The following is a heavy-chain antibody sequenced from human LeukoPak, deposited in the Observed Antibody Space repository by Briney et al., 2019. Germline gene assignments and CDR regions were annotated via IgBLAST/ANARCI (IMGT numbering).Heavy chain of an antibody. CDR3: ASGAHRSGGSCYSGAFDI. CDR1: GYTFTGYY. Sequence: ASVKVSCKASGYTFTGYYMHWVRQAPGQGLEWMGWINPNSSGTNYAQKFQGRVTMTRDTSISTAYMELTRLRSDDTAVYYCASGAHRSGGSCYSGAFDIWGQGTMVTVSS. CDR2: INPNSSGT. J-gene: IGHJ3*02. V-gene: IGHV1-2*02. D-gene: IGHD2-15*01.